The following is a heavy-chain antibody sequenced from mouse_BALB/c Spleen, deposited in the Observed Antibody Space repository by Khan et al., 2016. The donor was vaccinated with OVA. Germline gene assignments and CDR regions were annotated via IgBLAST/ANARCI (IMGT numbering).Heavy chain of an antibody. J-gene: IGHJ3*01. D-gene: IGHD2-3*01. CDR1: GFNIKDYY. CDR3: ARDGYSPWFAY. CDR2: IDPENGNT. Sequence: VRLQQSGAELVRPGALVKLSCKASGFNIKDYYIHWVKQRPEQGLEWIGWIDPENGNTIYDPKFQGKASITADTSSNTAYLQLSSLTSEDTAVYYCARDGYSPWFAYWGQGTLVTVSA. V-gene: IGHV14-1*02.